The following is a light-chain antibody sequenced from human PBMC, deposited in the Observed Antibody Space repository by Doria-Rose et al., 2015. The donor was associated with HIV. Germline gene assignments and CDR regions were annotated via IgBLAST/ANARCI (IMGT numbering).Light chain of an antibody. CDR2: DGS. Sequence: DIVMTQSPGTLSLSPGERATLSCRASQSFSSTYLAWYQQKPGRAPSLLIYDGSTRATGIPDRFSASGSGTDFTLTINRLEPKDFALYYCHQYGTSWTFGQGTKVEI. CDR3: HQYGTSWT. V-gene: IGKV3-20*01. J-gene: IGKJ1*01. CDR1: QSFSSTY.